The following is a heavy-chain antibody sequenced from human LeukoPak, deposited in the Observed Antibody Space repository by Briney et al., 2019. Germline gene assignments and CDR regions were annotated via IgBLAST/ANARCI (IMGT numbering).Heavy chain of an antibody. V-gene: IGHV1-18*01. CDR2: ISPRNGNT. CDR1: GYTFTMYG. D-gene: IGHD3-9*01. J-gene: IGHJ4*02. Sequence: ASVKVSCKTSGYTFTMYGVSWVRQAPGRGLQWLGWISPRNGNTAYAQDLQGRVTMTTDTSTTTAYLELRSLRSDDTAIYYCARDLNYATLGYNILADVGYYFDYWGQGSLVTVSS. CDR3: ARDLNYATLGYNILADVGYYFDY.